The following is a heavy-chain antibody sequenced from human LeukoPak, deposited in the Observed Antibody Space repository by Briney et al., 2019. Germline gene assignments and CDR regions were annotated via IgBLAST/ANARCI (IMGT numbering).Heavy chain of an antibody. V-gene: IGHV5-51*01. CDR3: ARRQRYYTRDAFDI. Sequence: GESLKISCKGSGYSFTNYWIGWVRQMPGKGLEWMGIIYPGDSDTRYSPSFQVQVTISADKSISTAYLQWSSLKASDTAMYYCARRQRYYTRDAFDIWGQGTMVTVSS. CDR1: GYSFTNYW. J-gene: IGHJ3*02. D-gene: IGHD3-10*01. CDR2: IYPGDSDT.